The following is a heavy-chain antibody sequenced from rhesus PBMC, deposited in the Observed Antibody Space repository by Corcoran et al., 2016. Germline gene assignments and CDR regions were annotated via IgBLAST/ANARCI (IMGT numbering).Heavy chain of an antibody. V-gene: IGHV4-93*01. Sequence: QVQLQESGPAVVKPSETLSLTCAVSGGSISSSNWWSWIRQSPGKGLEWIGGIYGSGGCTEYNPSLKSRVTISKDTSKNQFSLKLSSVTAADTAVYYCASVVAAAGPDYWGQGVLVTVSA. CDR2: IYGSGGCT. CDR1: GGSISSSNW. J-gene: IGHJ4*01. CDR3: ASVVAAAGPDY. D-gene: IGHD6-25*01.